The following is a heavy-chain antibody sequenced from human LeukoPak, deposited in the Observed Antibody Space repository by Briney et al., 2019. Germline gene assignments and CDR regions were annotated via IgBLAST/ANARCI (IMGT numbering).Heavy chain of an antibody. J-gene: IGHJ4*02. CDR1: GFTFSSYW. CDR3: ARRIQGMAPYYFDY. CDR2: INSDGGST. V-gene: IGHV3-74*01. Sequence: GVSLRLSCTASGFTFSSYWMHWVRQAPGMGLVWVSRINSDGGSTSYADSVKGRFTISRDNAKNTLYLQMDSLRAEDTAVYYCARRIQGMAPYYFDYWGQGTLVTVSS. D-gene: IGHD5-24*01.